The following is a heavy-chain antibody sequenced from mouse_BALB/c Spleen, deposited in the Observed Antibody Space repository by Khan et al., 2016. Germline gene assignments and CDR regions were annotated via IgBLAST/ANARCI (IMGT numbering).Heavy chain of an antibody. CDR3: ARREITTWGYYLDY. V-gene: IGHV3-2*02. Sequence: EVQLQESGPGLVKPSQSLSLTCTVTGYSITSDYAWNWIRQFPGNKLEWMGYISYSGSTSYNPSLKSRISITRDTSKNQFFLQLNSVTTEDTATYYGARREITTWGYYLDYWGQGTTLTVSS. J-gene: IGHJ2*01. CDR1: GYSITSDYA. D-gene: IGHD2-4*01. CDR2: ISYSGST.